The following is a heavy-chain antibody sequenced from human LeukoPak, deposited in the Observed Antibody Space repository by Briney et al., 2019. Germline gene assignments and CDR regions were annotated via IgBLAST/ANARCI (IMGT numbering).Heavy chain of an antibody. J-gene: IGHJ5*02. CDR2: MNPNSGNT. CDR3: ARYYDILTGLPNWFDP. Sequence: ASVKVSCKASGYTFTSYDINWVRQATGQGLEWMGWMNPNSGNTGYAQKFQGRVTMTRNTSISTAYMELSSLRSEDTAVYYCARYYDILTGLPNWFDPWGQGTLVTVSS. V-gene: IGHV1-8*01. CDR1: GYTFTSYD. D-gene: IGHD3-9*01.